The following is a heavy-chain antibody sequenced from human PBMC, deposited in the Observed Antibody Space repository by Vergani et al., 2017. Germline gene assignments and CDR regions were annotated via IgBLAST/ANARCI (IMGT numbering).Heavy chain of an antibody. Sequence: QVQLVESGGGVVQPGRSLRLSCAASGFTFSSYAMHWVRQAPGKGLEWVAVISYDGSNKYYADSVKGRFTISRDNSKNTLYLQMNSLRAEDTAVYYCAREGVRRNRAIHDYWGQGTLVTVSS. D-gene: IGHD1-14*01. CDR3: AREGVRRNRAIHDY. V-gene: IGHV3-30-3*01. J-gene: IGHJ4*02. CDR2: ISYDGSNK. CDR1: GFTFSSYA.